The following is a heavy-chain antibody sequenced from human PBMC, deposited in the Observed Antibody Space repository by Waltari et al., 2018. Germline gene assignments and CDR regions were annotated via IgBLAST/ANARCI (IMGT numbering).Heavy chain of an antibody. D-gene: IGHD6-19*01. J-gene: IGHJ4*02. Sequence: QVQLQASGPGLVKPSETLSLTCTDSGGSISSYYWTWFRQPPGKGLEWIGYIYTSGSTNYNPSLKSRVTISVDTSKNQFSLKLSSVTAADTAVYYCARELRAVAGYYFDYWGQGTLVTVSS. CDR2: IYTSGST. V-gene: IGHV4-4*09. CDR3: ARELRAVAGYYFDY. CDR1: GGSISSYY.